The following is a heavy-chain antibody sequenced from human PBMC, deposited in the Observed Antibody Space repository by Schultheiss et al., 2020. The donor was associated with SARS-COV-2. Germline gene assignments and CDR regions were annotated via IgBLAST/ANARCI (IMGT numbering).Heavy chain of an antibody. D-gene: IGHD4-11*01. CDR1: GGSFSGYY. J-gene: IGHJ5*02. Sequence: SETLSLTCAVYGGSFSGYYWSWIRQPPGKGLEWIGSIYYSGSTYYNPSLKSRVTISVDTSKNQFSLKLSSVTAADTAVYYCARGRTTVGWFDPWGQGTLVTVSS. CDR3: ARGRTTVGWFDP. V-gene: IGHV4-34*01. CDR2: IYYSGST.